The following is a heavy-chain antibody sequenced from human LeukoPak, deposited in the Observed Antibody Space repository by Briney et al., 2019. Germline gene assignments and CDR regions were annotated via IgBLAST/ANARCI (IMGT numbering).Heavy chain of an antibody. D-gene: IGHD1-26*01. J-gene: IGHJ4*02. CDR3: ATKNGGSFYY. CDR1: GYTFTSYA. V-gene: IGHV1-3*04. Sequence: ASVKVSCKASGYTFTSYAMHWVRQAPGQSLEWMGWINTGNGNTEYSRKFQGRVTITRDTSARTAYMELSGLRSEDTAVYFCATKNGGSFYYWGQGSLVTVSS. CDR2: INTGNGNT.